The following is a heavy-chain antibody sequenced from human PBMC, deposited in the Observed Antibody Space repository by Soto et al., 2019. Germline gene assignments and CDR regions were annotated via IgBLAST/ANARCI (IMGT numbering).Heavy chain of an antibody. CDR1: GFSFSTYA. V-gene: IGHV3-30-3*01. CDR3: AKDRSNSWSFDY. J-gene: IGHJ4*02. Sequence: HPGGSLRLSCEASGFSFSTYAMSWVRQAPGKGLEWVAVISYDGSNKYYADSVKGRFTISRDNSGNTLSLQMNSLGAGDTAVYYCAKDRSNSWSFDYWGQGTLVTVS. D-gene: IGHD6-13*01. CDR2: ISYDGSNK.